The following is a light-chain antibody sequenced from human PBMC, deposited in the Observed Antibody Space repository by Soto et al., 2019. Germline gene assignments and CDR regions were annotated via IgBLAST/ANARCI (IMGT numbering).Light chain of an antibody. CDR1: RGHSSYA. Sequence: QLVLTQSPSASASLGASVKLTCTLSRGHSSYAIAWHQQQPEKGPRYLMKLNSDVSHSKGDGIPDRFSGSSSGAERYLTISSLQSEDEADYYCQTWGTGIQVFGTGTKLTVL. CDR2: LNSDVSH. J-gene: IGLJ1*01. V-gene: IGLV4-69*01. CDR3: QTWGTGIQV.